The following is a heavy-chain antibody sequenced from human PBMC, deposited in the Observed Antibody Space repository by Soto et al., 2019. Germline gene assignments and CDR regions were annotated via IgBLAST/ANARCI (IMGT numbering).Heavy chain of an antibody. CDR1: GYTFTSYY. J-gene: IGHJ6*02. D-gene: IGHD3-9*01. CDR2: INPSGGST. CDR3: ARAVYDILPHYYYGMDV. Sequence: ASVKVSCKASGYTFTSYYMHWVRQAPGQGLEWMGIINPSGGSTSYAQKFQGRVTMTRDTSTSTVYMELSSLRSEDTAVYYCARAVYDILPHYYYGMDVWGHGTTGTV. V-gene: IGHV1-46*01.